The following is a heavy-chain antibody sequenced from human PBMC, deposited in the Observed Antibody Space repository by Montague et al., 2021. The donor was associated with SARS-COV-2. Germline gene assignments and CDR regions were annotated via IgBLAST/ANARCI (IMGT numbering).Heavy chain of an antibody. D-gene: IGHD6-19*01. CDR1: GFSLDSRGVG. CDR3: AHKNSGWPIEFAN. Sequence: PALVKHTQTLTLTCTFSGFSLDSRGVGVGWIRQPPGKALECLALIYWNDDKRYSPSLKTRLTVTKDTSKNQVVLTMTDMDPVDTATYFCAHKNSGWPIEFANWGQGALVTVSS. CDR2: IYWNDDK. J-gene: IGHJ4*02. V-gene: IGHV2-5*01.